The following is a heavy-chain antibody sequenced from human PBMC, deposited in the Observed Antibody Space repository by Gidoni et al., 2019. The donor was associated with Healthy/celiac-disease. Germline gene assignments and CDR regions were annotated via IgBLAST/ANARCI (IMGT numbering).Heavy chain of an antibody. V-gene: IGHV3-7*04. J-gene: IGHJ3*02. CDR2: IKQDGSEK. CDR3: ARDRAPGYDPDAFDI. Sequence: EVQLVESGGGLVQPGGSLRLSCAASGFTFSSYWMSWVRQAPGKGLEWVANIKQDGSEKYYVDSVKGRFTISRDNAKNSLYLQMNSLRAEDTAVYYCARDRAPGYDPDAFDIWGQGTMVTVSS. CDR1: GFTFSSYW. D-gene: IGHD6-13*01.